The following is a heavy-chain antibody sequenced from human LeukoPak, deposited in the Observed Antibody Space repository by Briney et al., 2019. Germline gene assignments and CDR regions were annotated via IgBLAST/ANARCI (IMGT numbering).Heavy chain of an antibody. CDR1: GYTFTSYG. Sequence: ASVKVSCKASGYTFTSYGISWVRQAPGQGPEWMGWISGYNGNTNYAQKLQGRVTMTTDTSTSTAFMELRSLRSDDTAVYYCARETYSGSYYFDYWGQGTPVTVSS. CDR3: ARETYSGSYYFDY. J-gene: IGHJ4*02. V-gene: IGHV1-18*01. CDR2: ISGYNGNT. D-gene: IGHD1-26*01.